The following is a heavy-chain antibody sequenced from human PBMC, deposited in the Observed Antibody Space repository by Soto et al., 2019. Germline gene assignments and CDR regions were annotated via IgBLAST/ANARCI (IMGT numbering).Heavy chain of an antibody. Sequence: QLLLQESGPGLVKPSETLSLTCTVSGGSISGSSYFWGWIRQPPGKGLEWIGSMYYSGSTNYNPSLGSRVTISVDTSENHCSLKLISVTAADTAGYFCARHSGNSGFYYYYYMDVWGKGTTVTVSS. CDR3: ARHSGNSGFYYYYYMDV. D-gene: IGHD6-25*01. J-gene: IGHJ6*03. CDR1: GGSISGSSYF. V-gene: IGHV4-39*01. CDR2: MYYSGST.